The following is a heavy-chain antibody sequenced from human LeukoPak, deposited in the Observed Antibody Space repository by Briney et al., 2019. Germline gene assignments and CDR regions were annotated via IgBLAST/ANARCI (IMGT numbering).Heavy chain of an antibody. CDR1: GGSISSYY. Sequence: PSETLSLTCTVSGGSISSYYWSWIRQPPGKGLEWLGYIYYSGSTHYNPSLKSRVTISVDTSKNQFSLKLSSVTAADTAVYYCASSNDDILTGYPYYFDYWGQGTLVTVSS. V-gene: IGHV4-59*08. CDR2: IYYSGST. D-gene: IGHD3-9*01. CDR3: ASSNDDILTGYPYYFDY. J-gene: IGHJ4*02.